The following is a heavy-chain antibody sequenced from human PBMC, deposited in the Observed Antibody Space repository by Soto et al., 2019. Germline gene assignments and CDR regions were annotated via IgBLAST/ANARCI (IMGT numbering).Heavy chain of an antibody. D-gene: IGHD3-22*01. CDR3: ARDSGAYYYDSSGFDP. CDR2: INPSGGST. Sequence: EASVKVSCKASGYTFTSYYMHWVRQAPGQGLEWMGIINPSGGSTSYAQKFQGRVTMTRDTSTSTVYMELSSLRSEDTAVYYCARDSGAYYYDSSGFDPWGQGTLVTVSS. CDR1: GYTFTSYY. J-gene: IGHJ5*02. V-gene: IGHV1-46*01.